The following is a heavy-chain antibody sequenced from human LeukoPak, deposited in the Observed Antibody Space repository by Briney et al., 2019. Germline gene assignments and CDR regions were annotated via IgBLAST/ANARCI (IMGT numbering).Heavy chain of an antibody. CDR1: GDSVSSNSAA. CDR3: ARGRSSSWTNWFDP. V-gene: IGHV6-1*01. CDR2: TYYRSKWYN. Sequence: SQTLSLTCALSGDSVSSNSAAWNWIRQSPSRGLEWLGRTYYRSKWYNDYAVSVKSRITINPATSKNQFSLQLNSVTPEDTAVYYCARGRSSSWTNWFDPWGQGTLVTVSS. J-gene: IGHJ5*02. D-gene: IGHD6-13*01.